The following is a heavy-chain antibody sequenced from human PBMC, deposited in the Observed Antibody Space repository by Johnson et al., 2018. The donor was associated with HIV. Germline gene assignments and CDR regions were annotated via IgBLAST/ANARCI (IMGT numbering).Heavy chain of an antibody. Sequence: VQLVESGGGLVQPGGSLRLSCTASGFSFSSYCMSWVRQAPGKGLEWVANIKQDGSDKYYVDSVKGRFTISRDNAKNSLVLQMNSLRAEDTAVYFCARDGRSWITGKFDAFDIWGQGTMVTVSS. CDR3: ARDGRSWITGKFDAFDI. CDR2: IKQDGSDK. D-gene: IGHD6-13*01. CDR1: GFSFSSYC. J-gene: IGHJ3*02. V-gene: IGHV3-7*01.